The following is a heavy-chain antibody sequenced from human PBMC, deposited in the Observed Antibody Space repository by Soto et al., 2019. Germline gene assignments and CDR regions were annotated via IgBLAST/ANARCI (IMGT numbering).Heavy chain of an antibody. V-gene: IGHV4-39*01. Sequence: SETKSLTSTVADGYIRGSGYYWGWIKKPPGKGLEWIGSIYYSGSTYYNPSHKSRVTISVDTSKNQFTLKLSSVTAADTAVYYCASYCGGDCYTFGYYYGMDVWGQGTTVTVSS. CDR3: ASYCGGDCYTFGYYYGMDV. CDR1: DGYIRGSGYY. J-gene: IGHJ6*02. D-gene: IGHD2-21*02. CDR2: IYYSGST.